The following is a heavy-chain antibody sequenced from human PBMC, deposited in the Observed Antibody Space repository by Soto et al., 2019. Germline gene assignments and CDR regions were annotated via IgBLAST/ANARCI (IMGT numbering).Heavy chain of an antibody. J-gene: IGHJ4*02. V-gene: IGHV3-21*01. Sequence: EVQVVESGGGLVKPGGSLRLSCAASGFTFSTYTMTWVRQAPGKGLEWVSSISAASHYIYYADSVEGRFTISRDNARNSLYLQMRSLRAGDTDVYYCARALTKSDTAFDYWGQGTLVTVSS. CDR3: ARALTKSDTAFDY. CDR2: ISAASHYI. CDR1: GFTFSTYT.